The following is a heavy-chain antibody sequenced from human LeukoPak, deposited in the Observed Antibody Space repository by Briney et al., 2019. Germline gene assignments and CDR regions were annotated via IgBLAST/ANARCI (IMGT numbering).Heavy chain of an antibody. V-gene: IGHV4-61*02. CDR2: IYTSGST. CDR3: ASGSYSVDY. Sequence: PSQTLSLTCTVSGGSISSGSYYWSWIRQPAGKGLEWIGRIYTSGSTNYNPSLKSRVTISVDTSKNQFSLKLSSVTAADTAVYYCASGSYSVDYWGRGTLVTVSS. J-gene: IGHJ4*02. D-gene: IGHD1-26*01. CDR1: GGSISSGSYY.